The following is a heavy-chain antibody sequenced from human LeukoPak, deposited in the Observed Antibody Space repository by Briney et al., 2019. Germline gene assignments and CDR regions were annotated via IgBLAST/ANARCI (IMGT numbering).Heavy chain of an antibody. J-gene: IGHJ6*03. V-gene: IGHV4-34*01. D-gene: IGHD3-10*01. CDR3: ARSGSEWGMDV. CDR2: INHSGST. Sequence: SETLSLTCAVYGGSFSGYYWSWIWQPPGKGLEWIGEINHSGSTNYNPSLKSRVTISVDTSKNQFSLKLGSVTAADTAVYYCARSGSEWGMDVWGKGTTVTISS. CDR1: GGSFSGYY.